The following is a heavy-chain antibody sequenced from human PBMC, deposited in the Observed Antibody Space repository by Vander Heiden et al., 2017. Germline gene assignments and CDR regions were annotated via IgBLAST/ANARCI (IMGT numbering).Heavy chain of an antibody. D-gene: IGHD1-20*01. Sequence: QVQLPQWGAGLLKPSETLSLTCAVYGGSFSGYYWSWIRQPPGKGLEWIGEINHSGSTNYNPSLKSRVTISVDTSKNQFSLKLSSVTAADTAVYYCARLVGKYNWNYSDYWGQGTLVTVSS. CDR2: INHSGST. CDR1: GGSFSGYY. V-gene: IGHV4-34*01. J-gene: IGHJ4*02. CDR3: ARLVGKYNWNYSDY.